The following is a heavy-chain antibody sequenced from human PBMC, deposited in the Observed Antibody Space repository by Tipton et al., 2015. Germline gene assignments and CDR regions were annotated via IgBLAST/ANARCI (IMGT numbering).Heavy chain of an antibody. CDR1: GGAITSAGFY. CDR2: IFYTGST. CDR3: ARDGYNSNYFDY. D-gene: IGHD5-24*01. Sequence: TLSLTCTVSGGAITSAGFYWSWIRQHPGKGLEWIGYIFYTGSTYYNPSVKSRATLSVDTSKNQFSLKLSSVTAADTAVYYCARDGYNSNYFDYWGQGTLVTVSS. J-gene: IGHJ4*02. V-gene: IGHV4-31*03.